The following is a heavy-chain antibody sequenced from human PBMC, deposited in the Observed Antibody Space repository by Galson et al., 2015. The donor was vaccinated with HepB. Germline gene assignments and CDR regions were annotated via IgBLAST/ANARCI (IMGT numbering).Heavy chain of an antibody. CDR1: GYSFTSYW. CDR2: IDPSDSYT. V-gene: IGHV5-10-1*01. D-gene: IGHD3-22*01. CDR3: ARGPLVVVSLYGWFDP. Sequence: QSGAEVKKPGESLRISCTGSGYSFTSYWISWVRQMPGKGLEWMGRIDPSDSYTHYSPTFQGHVTISADKSNSTAYLQWISLKASNTAMYYCARGPLVVVSLYGWFDPWGQGTLVTASA. J-gene: IGHJ5*02.